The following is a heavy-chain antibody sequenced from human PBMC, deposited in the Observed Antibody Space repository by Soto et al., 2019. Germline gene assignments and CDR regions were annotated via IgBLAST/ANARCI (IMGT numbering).Heavy chain of an antibody. J-gene: IGHJ4*02. D-gene: IGHD4-17*01. V-gene: IGHV4-31*03. CDR2: IYYSGST. Sequence: QVQLQESGPGLVKPSQTLSLTCTVSGGSISSGGYYWSWIRQHPGKGPEWIGYIYYSGSTYYNPSLKSRVTISVDTSKNPFSLKLSSVTAADTAVYYCARALALYGDYCQFDYWGQGTLVTVSS. CDR1: GGSISSGGYY. CDR3: ARALALYGDYCQFDY.